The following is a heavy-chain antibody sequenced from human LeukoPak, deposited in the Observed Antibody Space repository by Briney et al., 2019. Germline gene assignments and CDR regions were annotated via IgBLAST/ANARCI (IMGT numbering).Heavy chain of an antibody. CDR2: INPSGGST. D-gene: IGHD2-2*01. CDR3: AREQSVVPAANNWFDP. J-gene: IGHJ5*02. Sequence: ASVKASCKASGYTFTSYYMHWVRQGPGQGLEWMGIINPSGGSTSYAQKFQGRVTMTRDTSTSTVYMELSSLRSEDTAVYYCAREQSVVPAANNWFDPWGQGTLVTVSS. V-gene: IGHV1-46*01. CDR1: GYTFTSYY.